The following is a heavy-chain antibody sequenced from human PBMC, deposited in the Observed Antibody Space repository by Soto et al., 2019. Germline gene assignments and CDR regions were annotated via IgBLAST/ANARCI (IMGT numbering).Heavy chain of an antibody. CDR2: IYYSGST. CDR1: SGSISSYY. V-gene: IGHV4-59*01. Sequence: QVQLQESGPGLVKPSETLSLTCTVSSGSISSYYWSWIRQPPGKGLEWIGYIYYSGSTNYNPSLKSRVTISVDTSKNQFSLKLSSVTAADTAVYYCARAGGYCSGGSCYFDYWGQGTLVTVSS. J-gene: IGHJ4*02. D-gene: IGHD2-15*01. CDR3: ARAGGYCSGGSCYFDY.